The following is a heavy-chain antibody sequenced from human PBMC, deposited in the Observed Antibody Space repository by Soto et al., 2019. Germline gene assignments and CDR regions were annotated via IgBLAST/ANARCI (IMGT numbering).Heavy chain of an antibody. CDR2: IKTDGSVT. CDR1: GFTFNNYW. CDR3: VKVSTFYDILTGYYSTNFFDP. Sequence: PGGSLRLSCAASGFTFNNYWMHWVRQAPGKGLVWVSRIKTDGSVTTYADSVKGRFTISRDNSKNTLYLQMNSLRPEDTAVYYCVKVSTFYDILTGYYSTNFFDPWGQGTLVTVSS. J-gene: IGHJ5*02. D-gene: IGHD3-9*01. V-gene: IGHV3-74*01.